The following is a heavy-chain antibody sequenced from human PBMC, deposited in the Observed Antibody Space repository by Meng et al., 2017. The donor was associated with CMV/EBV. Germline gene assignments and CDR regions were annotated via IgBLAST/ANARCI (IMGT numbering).Heavy chain of an antibody. CDR3: ARRESTSCYRSCGTDV. Sequence: GGSLRLSCAASGFTFSSYAMHWVRQAPGKGLEWVAVISYDGSNKYYADSVKGRFTISRDNSKNTLYLQMNSLRAEDTAVYYCARRESTSCYRSCGTDVWGQGTTVTVSS. V-gene: IGHV3-30-3*01. D-gene: IGHD2-2*02. J-gene: IGHJ6*02. CDR1: GFTFSSYA. CDR2: ISYDGSNK.